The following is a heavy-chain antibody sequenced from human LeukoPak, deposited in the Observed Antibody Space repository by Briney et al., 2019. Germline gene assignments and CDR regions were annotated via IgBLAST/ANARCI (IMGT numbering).Heavy chain of an antibody. D-gene: IGHD6-6*01. Sequence: GRSLRLSCAASGFTFSSYSMNWVRQAPGKGLEWVSSISSSSSYIYYADSVKGRFTISRDNAKNSLYLQMNSLRAEDTAVYYCARGGEASIAARHYMDVWGKGTTVTVSS. J-gene: IGHJ6*03. CDR3: ARGGEASIAARHYMDV. CDR1: GFTFSSYS. V-gene: IGHV3-21*01. CDR2: ISSSSSYI.